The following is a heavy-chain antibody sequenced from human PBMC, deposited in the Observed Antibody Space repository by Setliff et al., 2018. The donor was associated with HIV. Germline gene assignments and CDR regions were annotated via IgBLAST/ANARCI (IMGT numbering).Heavy chain of an antibody. CDR1: GYTFTSYG. CDR2: ISAYNGNT. CDR3: ASLGDEYYDSSGYPDAFDI. D-gene: IGHD3-22*01. Sequence: RASVKVSCKASGYTFTSYGISWVRQAPGQGLEWMGWISAYNGNTNYAQKLQGRVTMTTDTSTSTAYMELRRLRSDDTAVYYCASLGDEYYDSSGYPDAFDIWGQGTMVTVSS. V-gene: IGHV1-18*01. J-gene: IGHJ3*02.